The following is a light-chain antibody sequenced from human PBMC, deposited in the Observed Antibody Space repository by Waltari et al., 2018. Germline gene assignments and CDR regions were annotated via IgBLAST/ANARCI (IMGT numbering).Light chain of an antibody. CDR1: QSVSSN. Sequence: EIVMTQSPVTLSVSPGERVTLSCRASQSVSSNLAWYQQKPGQAPRLLIHGASTRATGIPARFSGSGSGTEFTLTISSLQSQDFALYFCQQYHNWPPAFGQGTKVQIK. V-gene: IGKV3-15*01. J-gene: IGKJ1*01. CDR2: GAS. CDR3: QQYHNWPPA.